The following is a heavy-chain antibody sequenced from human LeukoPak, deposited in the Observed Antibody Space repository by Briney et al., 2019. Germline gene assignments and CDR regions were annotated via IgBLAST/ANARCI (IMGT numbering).Heavy chain of an antibody. J-gene: IGHJ4*02. CDR2: IKQDGSEK. D-gene: IGHD4-23*01. Sequence: PGGSLRLSCAASGFTFSTYWMTWVRQAPGKGLEWVANIKQDGSEKYYVDSVEGRFSISRDNAKNSLYLQMNSLRAEDTAVYYCARGMPSVVYWGQGTLVTVSS. V-gene: IGHV3-7*01. CDR3: ARGMPSVVY. CDR1: GFTFSTYW.